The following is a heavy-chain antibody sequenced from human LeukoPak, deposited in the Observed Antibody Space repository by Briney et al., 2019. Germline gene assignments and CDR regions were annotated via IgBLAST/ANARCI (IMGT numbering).Heavy chain of an antibody. J-gene: IGHJ4*02. CDR2: ISWNSGSI. V-gene: IGHV3-9*01. Sequence: GRSLRLSCAASGFTFDDYAMHWVRQAPGKGLEWVSGISWNSGSIGYADSVKGRFTISRDNAKNSLYLQMNSLRAEDTALYYCAKGGGYYYDSSGCFDYWGQGTLVTVSS. CDR1: GFTFDDYA. D-gene: IGHD3-22*01. CDR3: AKGGGYYYDSSGCFDY.